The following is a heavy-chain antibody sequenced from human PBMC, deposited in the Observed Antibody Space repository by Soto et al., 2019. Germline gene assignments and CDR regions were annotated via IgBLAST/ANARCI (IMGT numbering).Heavy chain of an antibody. V-gene: IGHV3-48*01. CDR3: ARDMTVSWFVYFYLDV. CDR1: GFTFSSYT. J-gene: IGHJ6*03. D-gene: IGHD3-10*01. Sequence: GGSLRLSCAASGFTFSSYTMNWVRQAPGKGLEWLSYISSSSSTMYYADSVKGRFTISRDNAKNSLYLQMNSLRADDTAVYYCARDMTVSWFVYFYLDVWGKGTTVTVSS. CDR2: ISSSSSTM.